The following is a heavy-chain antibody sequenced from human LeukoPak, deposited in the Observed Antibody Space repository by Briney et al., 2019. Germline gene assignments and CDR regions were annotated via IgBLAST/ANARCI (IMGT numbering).Heavy chain of an antibody. Sequence: GESLKISCEGSGYTFSNYWIGWVRQMPGKGLEWMGIIYPGDSDTRYSPSFQGQVTISADKSISTAYLQWSSLKASDTAMYYCARHRNDILTGYYNGDAFDIWGQGTMVTVSS. J-gene: IGHJ3*02. CDR2: IYPGDSDT. V-gene: IGHV5-51*01. CDR1: GYTFSNYW. CDR3: ARHRNDILTGYYNGDAFDI. D-gene: IGHD3-9*01.